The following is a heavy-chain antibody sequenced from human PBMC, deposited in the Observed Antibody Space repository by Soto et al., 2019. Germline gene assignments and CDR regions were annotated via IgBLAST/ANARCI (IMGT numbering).Heavy chain of an antibody. D-gene: IGHD3-10*01. CDR3: VRFGESQDDVY. J-gene: IGHJ4*01. CDR1: GFTFSSYA. Sequence: QVQLVESGGGVVQPGRSLRLSCAASGFTFSSYAMHWVRQAPGKGLEWVAVISYDGSNKYYADSVKGRFTISSDNSKNTLYLQMNSLRAEDTAVYYCVRFGESQDDVYWGHGTLVTVSS. CDR2: ISYDGSNK. V-gene: IGHV3-30-3*01.